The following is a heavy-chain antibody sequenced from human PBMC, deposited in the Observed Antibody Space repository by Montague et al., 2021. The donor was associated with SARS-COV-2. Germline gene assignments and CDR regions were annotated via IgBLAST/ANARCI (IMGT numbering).Heavy chain of an antibody. V-gene: IGHV4-61*02. CDR1: GGSISSGSYY. CDR2: IYTSGSA. J-gene: IGHJ4*02. CDR3: ARGGDYYGSGSRFDY. D-gene: IGHD3-10*01. Sequence: TLSLTCSVSGGSISSGSYYWSWIRQPAGKGLEWIGRIYTSGSANYNPSLKSRVTMSVDTSKNQFSLKLSSVTAADTAVYYCARGGDYYGSGSRFDYWGQGTLVTVSS.